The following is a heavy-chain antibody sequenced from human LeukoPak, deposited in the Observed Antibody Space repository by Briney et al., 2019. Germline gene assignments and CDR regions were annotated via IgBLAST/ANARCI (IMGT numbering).Heavy chain of an antibody. CDR1: GFTFSSYG. CDR2: IRYDGSNK. CDR3: ANGHSSWYEFDLDY. Sequence: GGSLRLSCAASGFTFSSYGMHWVRQAPGKGLEWVAFIRYDGSNKYYADSVKGRFTISRDNSKNTLYLQMNSLRAEDTAVYYCANGHSSWYEFDLDYWGQGTLVTVSS. V-gene: IGHV3-30*02. D-gene: IGHD6-13*01. J-gene: IGHJ4*02.